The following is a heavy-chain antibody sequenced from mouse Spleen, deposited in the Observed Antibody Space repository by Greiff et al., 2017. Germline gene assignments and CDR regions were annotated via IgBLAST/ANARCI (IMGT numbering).Heavy chain of an antibody. D-gene: IGHD2-10*01. J-gene: IGHJ2*01. V-gene: IGHV14-4*02. CDR3: NAGAYYGNEGDFDY. CDR1: GFNIKDYY. Sequence: EVQLQQSGAELVRPGASVKLSCTASGFNIKDYYMHWVKQRPEQGLEWIGWIDPENGDTEYAPKFQGKATMTADTSSNTAYLQLSSLTSEDTAVYYCNAGAYYGNEGDFDYWGQGTTLTVSS. CDR2: IDPENGDT.